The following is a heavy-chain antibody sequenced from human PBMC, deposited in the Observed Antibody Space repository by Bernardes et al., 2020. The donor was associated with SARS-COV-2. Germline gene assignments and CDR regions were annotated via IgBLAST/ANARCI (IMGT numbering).Heavy chain of an antibody. D-gene: IGHD2-2*01. J-gene: IGHJ6*02. CDR2: INHSGST. V-gene: IGHV4-34*01. CDR1: GGSFSGYY. Sequence: SETLSLTCAVYGGSFSGYYWSWIRQPPGKGLEWIGEINHSGSTNYNPSLKSRVTISVDTSKNQFSLKLSSVTDADTAVYYCARIPKCSSTSCYSTVRRENYYYGMDVWGQGTTVTVSS. CDR3: ARIPKCSSTSCYSTVRRENYYYGMDV.